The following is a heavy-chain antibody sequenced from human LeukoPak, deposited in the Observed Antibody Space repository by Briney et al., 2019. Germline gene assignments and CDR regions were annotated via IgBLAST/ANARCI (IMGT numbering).Heavy chain of an antibody. Sequence: GGSLRLSYAPSGFTFRSYWMLCVRQAPGKGLVWVSRIKSGGGSIMYADSVRGRFTISRDNATNTLYLQMNSLRAEDAAVYYWARVRDYGGISNFDYCGQGNLVTVSS. CDR3: ARVRDYGGISNFDY. CDR1: GFTFRSYW. V-gene: IGHV3-74*03. J-gene: IGHJ4*02. D-gene: IGHD4-23*01. CDR2: IKSGGGSI.